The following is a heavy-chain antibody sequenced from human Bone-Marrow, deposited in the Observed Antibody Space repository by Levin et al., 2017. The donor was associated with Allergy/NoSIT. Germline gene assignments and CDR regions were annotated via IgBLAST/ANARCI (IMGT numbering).Heavy chain of an antibody. J-gene: IGHJ4*02. D-gene: IGHD6-19*01. CDR2: ISGSGAST. V-gene: IGHV3-23*01. CDR3: AKEVTVAGFDC. Sequence: PGGSLRLSCVASGFTFKDFAMTWVRQAPGKGLEWVSAISGSGASTYYGDSVKGRFSISRDNSKNTLFLQMNSLRADDTAVYYCAKEVTVAGFDCWGQGTLVTVSS. CDR1: GFTFKDFA.